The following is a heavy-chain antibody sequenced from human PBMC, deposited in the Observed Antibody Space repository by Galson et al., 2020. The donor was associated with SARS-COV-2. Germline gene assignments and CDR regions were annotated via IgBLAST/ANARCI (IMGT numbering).Heavy chain of an antibody. CDR1: GFTFSSYG. J-gene: IGHJ4*02. V-gene: IGHV3-30*18. Sequence: GGSLRLSCAASGFTFSSYGMHWVRQAPGKGLEWVAVISYDGSNKYYADSVKGRFTISRNNSKNTLYLQMNSLRAEDTAVYYCAKIEHYDFWSGYYTGGDYWGQGTLVTVSS. CDR3: AKIEHYDFWSGYYTGGDY. CDR2: ISYDGSNK. D-gene: IGHD3-3*01.